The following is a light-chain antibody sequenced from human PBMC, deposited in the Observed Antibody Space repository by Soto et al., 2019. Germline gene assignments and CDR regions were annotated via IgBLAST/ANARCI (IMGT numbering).Light chain of an antibody. J-gene: IGKJ3*01. CDR1: QSVLYSSNNKNY. CDR3: QQYYDTPFT. CDR2: WAS. V-gene: IGKV4-1*01. Sequence: DIVMTQSPDSLAVSLGERATINCKSSQSVLYSSNNKNYLAWYQQKSGQPPKLLIYWASTRESGVPDRFSGSGSGTDFTLTIGSLQAEDVAVYYCQQYYDTPFTFGPGTPVDIK.